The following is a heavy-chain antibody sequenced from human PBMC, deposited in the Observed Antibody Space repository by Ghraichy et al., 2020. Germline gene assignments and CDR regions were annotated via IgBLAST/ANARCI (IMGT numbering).Heavy chain of an antibody. J-gene: IGHJ6*03. CDR3: AKSLAATKPMDV. D-gene: IGHD5-12*01. Sequence: GASLRLSCAASGFTFSSYGMHWVRQAPGKGLEWVAFIRYDGSNKYYADSVKGRFTISRDNSKNTLYLQMNSLRAEDTAVYYCAKSLAATKPMDVWGKGTTVTVSS. V-gene: IGHV3-30*02. CDR1: GFTFSSYG. CDR2: IRYDGSNK.